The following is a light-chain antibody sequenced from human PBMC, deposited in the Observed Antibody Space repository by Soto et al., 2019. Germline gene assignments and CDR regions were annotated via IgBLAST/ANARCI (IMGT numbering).Light chain of an antibody. CDR1: SNNIGNYNL. CDR2: EVT. CDR3: CSYASGSPLDVV. Sequence: QSALTQPASVSGSPGQPSTISCIGTSNNIGNYNLVSWYQHHPGKDPKLIIFEVTKRPSGVSNRFSGSKSGNSASLTISGLQAAEEAYYYCCSYASGSPLDVVFGGGTKLPVL. V-gene: IGLV2-23*02. J-gene: IGLJ2*01.